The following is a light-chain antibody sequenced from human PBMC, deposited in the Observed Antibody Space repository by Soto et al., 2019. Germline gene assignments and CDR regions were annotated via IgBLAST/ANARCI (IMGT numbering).Light chain of an antibody. Sequence: DIHMTQSPSSLSASVGYRVTITCRASQSISTWLAWYQQKPGKAPKLLIYDASSLESGVPSRFSGSGSGTEFTLTISSLQPDDFATYFCQQYQTYSTFGQGTRLEI. V-gene: IGKV1-5*01. CDR2: DAS. CDR1: QSISTW. J-gene: IGKJ5*01. CDR3: QQYQTYST.